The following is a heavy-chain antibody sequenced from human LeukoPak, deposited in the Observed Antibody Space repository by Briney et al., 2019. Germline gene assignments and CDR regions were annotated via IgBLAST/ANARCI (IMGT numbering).Heavy chain of an antibody. CDR1: GYSISSDYY. V-gene: IGHV4-61*01. CDR2: IYYSGST. J-gene: IGHJ4*02. D-gene: IGHD6-13*01. CDR3: ARARPYSREDY. Sequence: PSETLSLTCTVSGYSISSDYYWGWIRQPPGKGLEWIGYIYYSGSTNYNPSLKSRVTISVGTSKNQFSLKLSSVTAADTAVYYCARARPYSREDYWGQGTLVTVSS.